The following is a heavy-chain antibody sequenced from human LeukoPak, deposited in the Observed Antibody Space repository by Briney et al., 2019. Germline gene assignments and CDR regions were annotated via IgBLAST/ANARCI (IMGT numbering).Heavy chain of an antibody. J-gene: IGHJ4*02. D-gene: IGHD3-10*01. CDR3: VKDGSGSYYTYYFDY. CDR1: GFTFSRYA. Sequence: PGGSLRLSCSASGFTFSRYAMHWVRQAPGKGLEYVSAISSNGGSTYYADSVKGRFTISRDNSKNTLYLQMSSLRAEDAAVYYCVKDGSGSYYTYYFDYWGQGTLVTVSS. V-gene: IGHV3-64D*06. CDR2: ISSNGGST.